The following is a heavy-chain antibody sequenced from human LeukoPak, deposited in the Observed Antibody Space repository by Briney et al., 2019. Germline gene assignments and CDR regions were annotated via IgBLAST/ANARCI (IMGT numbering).Heavy chain of an antibody. CDR3: ASKYVSGRIFAWYFDL. Sequence: SVKVSCKASGGTFSSYAISWVRQAPGQGLEWMGGIIPIFGSANYAQKFQGRATITADESTSTAYMELSSLRSEDTAVYYCASKYVSGRIFAWYFDLWGRGTLVTVSS. J-gene: IGHJ2*01. D-gene: IGHD3-10*01. CDR1: GGTFSSYA. V-gene: IGHV1-69*01. CDR2: IIPIFGSA.